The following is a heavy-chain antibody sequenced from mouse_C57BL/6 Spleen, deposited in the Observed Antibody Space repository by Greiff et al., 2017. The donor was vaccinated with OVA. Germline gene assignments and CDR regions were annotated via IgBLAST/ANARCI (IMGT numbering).Heavy chain of an antibody. D-gene: IGHD2-1*01. CDR3: VREREIYYGNCFAY. CDR2: IRSKSNNYAT. J-gene: IGHJ3*01. V-gene: IGHV10-1*01. CDR1: GFSFNTYA. Sequence: EVQLVESGGGLVQPKGSLKLSCAASGFSFNTYAMNWVRQAPGKGLEWVARIRSKSNNYATYYADSVKDRFTISRDDSESMLYLQMNNLKTEDTAMYYCVREREIYYGNCFAYWGQGTLVTVSA.